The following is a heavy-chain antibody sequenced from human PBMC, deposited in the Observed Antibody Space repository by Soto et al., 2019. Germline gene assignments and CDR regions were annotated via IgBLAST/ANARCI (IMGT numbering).Heavy chain of an antibody. CDR3: AKVAPGDILTGFFDY. V-gene: IGHV3-23*01. Sequence: APGKGLEWVSAISGSGGSTYYADSVKGRFTISRDNSKNTLYLQMNSLRAEDTAVYYCAKVAPGDILTGFFDYWGQGTLVTVSS. J-gene: IGHJ4*02. D-gene: IGHD3-9*01. CDR2: ISGSGGST.